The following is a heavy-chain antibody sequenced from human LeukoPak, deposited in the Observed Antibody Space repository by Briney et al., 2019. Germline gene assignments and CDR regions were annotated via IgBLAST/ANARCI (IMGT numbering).Heavy chain of an antibody. CDR3: ARLGIPEYFQD. CDR2: INPGDSNA. Sequence: GESPKISRKGSGYIFTNYWIGWVRQMPGKGLEWIVVINPGDSNARYSPSFQGQVSISADKSISTAYLQWRSLKASDTAMYYCARLGIPEYFQDSGQGALVTVSS. V-gene: IGHV5-51*01. CDR1: GYIFTNYW. J-gene: IGHJ1*01.